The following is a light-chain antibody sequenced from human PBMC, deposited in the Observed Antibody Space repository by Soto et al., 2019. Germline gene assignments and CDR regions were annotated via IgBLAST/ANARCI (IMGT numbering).Light chain of an antibody. CDR1: QGISSA. Sequence: ASQLTQSPSSLSASVGDSVTITCRASQGISSALAWYQQTPGRAPKLLIYDASTLASGVPSRFSGSRFWTDFPLPVKRLQPEDFGTYFCQKFYDYPFHFGPGTKVDI. CDR3: QKFYDYPFH. V-gene: IGKV1D-13*01. J-gene: IGKJ3*01. CDR2: DAS.